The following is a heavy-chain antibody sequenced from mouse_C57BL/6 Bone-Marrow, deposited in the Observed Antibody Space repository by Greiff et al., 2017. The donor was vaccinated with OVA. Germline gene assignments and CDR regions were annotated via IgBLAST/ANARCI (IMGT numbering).Heavy chain of an antibody. Sequence: EVQLVESGPGLVKPSQSLSLTCSVTGYSITSGYYWNWIRQFPGNKLEWMGYISYDGSNNYNPSLKNRISITRDTSKNQFFLKLNSVTTEDTATYYCARYYYGSYFDYWGQGTTLTVSS. CDR2: ISYDGSN. V-gene: IGHV3-6*01. D-gene: IGHD1-1*01. CDR3: ARYYYGSYFDY. CDR1: GYSITSGYY. J-gene: IGHJ2*01.